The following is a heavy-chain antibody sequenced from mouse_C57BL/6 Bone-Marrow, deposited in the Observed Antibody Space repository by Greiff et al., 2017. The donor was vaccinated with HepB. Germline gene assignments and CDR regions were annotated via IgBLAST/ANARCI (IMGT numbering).Heavy chain of an antibody. CDR2: INPYNGDT. D-gene: IGHD2-2*01. J-gene: IGHJ2*01. V-gene: IGHV1-20*01. CDR3: ARGTMVTTTDY. Sequence: EVQLQESGPELVKPGDSVKISCKASGYSFTGYFMNWVMQSHGKSLEWIGRINPYNGDTFYNQKFKGKATLTVDKSSSTAHMELRSLTSEDSAVYYCARGTMVTTTDYWGQGTTLTVSS. CDR1: GYSFTGYF.